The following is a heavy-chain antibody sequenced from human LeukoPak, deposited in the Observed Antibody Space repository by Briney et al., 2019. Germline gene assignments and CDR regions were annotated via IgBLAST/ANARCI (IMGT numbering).Heavy chain of an antibody. CDR1: GGSISGYY. D-gene: IGHD5-18*01. J-gene: IGHJ4*02. CDR3: ARSTDSLAQLWFGFDY. V-gene: IGHV4-59*08. Sequence: SETLSLTCTVSGGSISGYYWNWIRQPPGKGPEWIGYVHYGGSTNYNPSLKSRITISVDTSKNQFSLKVNSVTATDTAVYYCARSTDSLAQLWFGFDYWGQGTLATVSS. CDR2: VHYGGST.